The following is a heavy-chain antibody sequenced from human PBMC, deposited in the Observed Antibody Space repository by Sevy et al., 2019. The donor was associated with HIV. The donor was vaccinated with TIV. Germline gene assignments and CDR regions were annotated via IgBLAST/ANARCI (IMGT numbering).Heavy chain of an antibody. V-gene: IGHV3-30*18. CDR3: AKVSDFGVVTYYFDY. J-gene: IGHJ4*02. D-gene: IGHD3-3*01. CDR2: ISYDGSNK. Sequence: GGSLRLSCVASGFTFSSYGMHWVRQAPGKGLEWVAVISYDGSNKYYADSVKGRFTISRDNSKNTLYLQMNSLRAEDTAVYYCAKVSDFGVVTYYFDYWGQGTLVTVSS. CDR1: GFTFSSYG.